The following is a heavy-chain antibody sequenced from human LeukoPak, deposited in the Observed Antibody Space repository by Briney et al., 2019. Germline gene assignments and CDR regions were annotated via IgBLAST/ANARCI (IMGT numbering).Heavy chain of an antibody. D-gene: IGHD6-19*01. Sequence: SETLSLTCTVSGGSISRYYWSWIRQSPGTGLEWIGYMDYSGSTAYNPSLKSRVTISIDTSKKQFSLELSSVTAADTAIYFCARRKRGSGGPFDYWGQGTLVTVSS. CDR1: GGSISRYY. CDR2: MDYSGST. V-gene: IGHV4-59*08. CDR3: ARRKRGSGGPFDY. J-gene: IGHJ4*02.